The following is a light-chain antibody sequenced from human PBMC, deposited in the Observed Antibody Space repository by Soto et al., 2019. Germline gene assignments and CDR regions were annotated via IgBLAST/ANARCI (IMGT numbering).Light chain of an antibody. CDR3: ATWDDDLYTPI. CDR2: NNN. CDR1: SPNVGTNP. V-gene: IGLV1-44*01. Sequence: QSVLTQPPSASGTPGQTVTVSCSISSPNVGTNPVSWYQQLPGTAPKLLIYNNNQRPSGVSDRFSGSKSGTSASLAITGLRSDDEADYYCATWDDDLYTPIIGGGTK. J-gene: IGLJ2*01.